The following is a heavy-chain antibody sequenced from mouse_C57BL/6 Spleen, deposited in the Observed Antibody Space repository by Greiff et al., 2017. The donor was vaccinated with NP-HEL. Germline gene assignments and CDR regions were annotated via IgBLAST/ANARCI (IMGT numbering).Heavy chain of an antibody. V-gene: IGHV5-17*01. CDR3: AREEGNYGNFYFDY. J-gene: IGHJ2*01. Sequence: EVKLVESGGGLVKPGGSLKLSCAASGFTFSDYGMHWVRQAPEKGLEWVAYISSGSSTIYYADTVKGRFTISRDNAKNTLFLQMTSLRSEDTAMYYCAREEGNYGNFYFDYWGQGTTLTVSS. D-gene: IGHD2-1*01. CDR1: GFTFSDYG. CDR2: ISSGSSTI.